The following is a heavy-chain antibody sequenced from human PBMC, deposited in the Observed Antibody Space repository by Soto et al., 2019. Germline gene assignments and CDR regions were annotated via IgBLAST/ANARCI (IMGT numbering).Heavy chain of an antibody. CDR1: GFTFSDYS. D-gene: IGHD3-10*01. V-gene: IGHV3-48*02. CDR2: ISGSSGVI. Sequence: HPGGSLRLSCAASGFTFSDYSMSWVRQAPGKGPEWVSYISGSSGVIYYVDSVKGRFTVSRDNANNSLYLQMNSLRQEDTAVYYCARQEVRGVIRWFDPWGQGTRVTVSS. CDR3: ARQEVRGVIRWFDP. J-gene: IGHJ5*02.